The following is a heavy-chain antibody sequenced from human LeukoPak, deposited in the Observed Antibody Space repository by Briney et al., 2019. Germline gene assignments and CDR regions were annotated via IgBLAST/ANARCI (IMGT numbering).Heavy chain of an antibody. J-gene: IGHJ4*02. CDR3: AKGSSSWYDNEHY. D-gene: IGHD6-13*01. CDR1: GFTFSSYA. V-gene: IGHV3-23*01. Sequence: GGSLRLSCAASGFTFSSYAMSWVRQAPGKGLEWVSAISGSGGSTYYADSVKGRFTISRDNSKNTLYLQMNGLRAEDTAVYYCAKGSSSWYDNEHYWGQGTLVTVSS. CDR2: ISGSGGST.